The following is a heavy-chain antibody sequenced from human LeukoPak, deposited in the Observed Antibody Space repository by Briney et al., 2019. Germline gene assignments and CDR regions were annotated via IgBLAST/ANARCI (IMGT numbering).Heavy chain of an antibody. CDR3: AKEPYNSGWSTGRFDH. CDR2: ISVSGDSM. CDR1: GFTFSNYA. V-gene: IGHV3-23*01. Sequence: VGSLRLSCAASGFTFSNYAMSGVRQAPGKRLEWVSAISVSGDSMYYADSVKVRFTISIDNSKNTLYLQMNSLSAEDTAVYYCAKEPYNSGWSTGRFDHWGKGTLVTVSS. D-gene: IGHD6-19*01. J-gene: IGHJ4*02.